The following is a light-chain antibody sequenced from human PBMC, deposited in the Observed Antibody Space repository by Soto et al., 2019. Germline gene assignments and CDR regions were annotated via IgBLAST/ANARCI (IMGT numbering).Light chain of an antibody. J-gene: IGLJ2*01. Sequence: SSELTQPPSVSVSPGQTASITCSGDKLGEKFACWYQQKPGQSPVVVIYEDKKRPSAIPERFSGSNSGNTATLTISGTEAMDEADYYCQTWDNSTVVFGGGTKLTVL. CDR1: KLGEKF. V-gene: IGLV3-1*01. CDR3: QTWDNSTVV. CDR2: EDK.